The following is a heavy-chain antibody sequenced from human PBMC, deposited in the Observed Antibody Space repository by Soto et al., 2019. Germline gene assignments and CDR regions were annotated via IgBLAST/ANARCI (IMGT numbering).Heavy chain of an antibody. CDR2: IKQDGSEK. CDR1: GLTFSSYW. CDR3: TTDSYITIVIIRFDY. J-gene: IGHJ4*01. D-gene: IGHD3-16*02. V-gene: IGHV3-7*03. Sequence: GSLRLSCAASGLTFSSYWMSWVRQAPGKGLEWVANIKQDGSEKYYVDSVKGRFTISRDNAKNSLYLQMNSLKTEDTAVYYCTTDSYITIVIIRFDYWGHGTLVTVSS.